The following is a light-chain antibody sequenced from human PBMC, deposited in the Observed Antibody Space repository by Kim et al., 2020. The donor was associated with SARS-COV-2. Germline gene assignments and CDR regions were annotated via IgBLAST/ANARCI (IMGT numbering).Light chain of an antibody. V-gene: IGLV2-11*01. Sequence: GQSVSISCTGTSSDVGGYDSVSWYQQHPGKGAKLMIYDVNMRPSGGPDRFSGSKSGNTASLTISGLQAEDEADYSCCSYAGSNAWVFGGGTQLTVL. CDR1: SSDVGGYDS. J-gene: IGLJ3*02. CDR3: CSYAGSNAWV. CDR2: DVN.